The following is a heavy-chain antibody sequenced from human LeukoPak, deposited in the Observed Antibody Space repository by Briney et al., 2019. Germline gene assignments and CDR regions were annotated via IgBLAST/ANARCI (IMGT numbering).Heavy chain of an antibody. V-gene: IGHV1-69*01. Sequence: SVKVSCKASGGTFSSYAISWVRQAPGQGLEWMGGIIPIFGTASYAQKFQGRVTITADESTSTAYMELSSLRSEDTAVYYCATTTPTTVVPFSYYYYYYGMDVWGQGTTVTVSS. CDR1: GGTFSSYA. D-gene: IGHD4-23*01. J-gene: IGHJ6*02. CDR2: IIPIFGTA. CDR3: ATTTPTTVVPFSYYYYYYGMDV.